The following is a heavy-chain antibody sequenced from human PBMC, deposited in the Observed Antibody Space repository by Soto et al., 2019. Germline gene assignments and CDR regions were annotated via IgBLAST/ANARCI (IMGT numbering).Heavy chain of an antibody. Sequence: DIACKGSGYSFTSYWIGWVRQMPGKRLEWMGIIYPGDSYTRYRPSFQGQVTISADKSISTAYLQWSSLKASDTAMYYCARMSLTSPHAFDIWGQGTMVTV. V-gene: IGHV5-51*01. CDR2: IYPGDSYT. CDR3: ARMSLTSPHAFDI. CDR1: GYSFTSYW. D-gene: IGHD4-4*01. J-gene: IGHJ3*02.